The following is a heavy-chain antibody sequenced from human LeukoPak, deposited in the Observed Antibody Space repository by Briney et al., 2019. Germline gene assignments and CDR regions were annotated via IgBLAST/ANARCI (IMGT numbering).Heavy chain of an antibody. J-gene: IGHJ6*04. CDR1: GFTFTSSA. V-gene: IGHV1-58*01. CDR2: IVVGSGNT. CDR3: AAVAVSYYYGMDV. Sequence: ASVKVSCKASGFTFTSSAVQWVRQARGQRLEWIGWIVVGSGNTNYAQKFQERVTITRDMSTSTAYMELRSLRSEDTAVYYCAAVAVSYYYGMDVWGKGTTVTVSS.